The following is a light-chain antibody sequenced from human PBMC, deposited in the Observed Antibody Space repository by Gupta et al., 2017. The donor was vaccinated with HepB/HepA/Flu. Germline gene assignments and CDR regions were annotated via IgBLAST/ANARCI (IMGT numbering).Light chain of an antibody. V-gene: IGLV1-47*01. CDR2: RNN. J-gene: IGLJ3*02. CDR1: SSNSGSNY. Sequence: QSVLTQPPSASGTPGQRVAISRSGSSSNSGSNYVSWYQQPPGTAPKLLMFRNNRRPSGVPDRFSGSKSGTSTSLAISGLRYEDEADYYCAAWDDSLRGPVFGGGTKLTVL. CDR3: AAWDDSLRGPV.